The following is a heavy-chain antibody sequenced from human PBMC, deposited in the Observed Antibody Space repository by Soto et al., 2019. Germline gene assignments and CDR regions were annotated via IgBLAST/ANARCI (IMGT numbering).Heavy chain of an antibody. D-gene: IGHD3-3*01. CDR2: IYYSGTI. CDR1: GDSITNSSYY. Sequence: SATLSLTCTVSGDSITNSSYYWGWIRQPPGKGLEWMGSIYYSGTIYNNPSLKSRVTISVDTSKNQFSLKLSSVTAADTAVYYCARDRITKYGEGKLYYFDYWGQGTLVT. V-gene: IGHV4-39*02. CDR3: ARDRITKYGEGKLYYFDY. J-gene: IGHJ4*02.